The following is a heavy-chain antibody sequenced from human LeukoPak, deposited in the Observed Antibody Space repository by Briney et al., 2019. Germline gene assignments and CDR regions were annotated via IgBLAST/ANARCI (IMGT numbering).Heavy chain of an antibody. CDR3: ARESIVDTAMVTIDY. CDR2: INPSGGST. CDR1: GYTFTSYY. J-gene: IGHJ4*02. V-gene: IGHV1-46*01. Sequence: GASVKVSCKASGYTFTSYYMHWVRQAPGQGLEWMGIINPSGGSTSYAQKFQGRVTMTRDMSTSTVYMELSSLRSEDTAVYYCARESIVDTAMVTIDYWGQGTLVTVSS. D-gene: IGHD5-18*01.